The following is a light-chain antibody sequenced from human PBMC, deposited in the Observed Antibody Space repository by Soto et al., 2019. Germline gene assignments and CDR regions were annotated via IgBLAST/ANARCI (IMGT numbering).Light chain of an antibody. J-gene: IGKJ3*01. CDR3: QKYNSAPRT. CDR1: QGISNY. Sequence: DIQMTQSPNSLSATVGDRVTITCRASQGISNYLAWYQQKPGKVPKLLIYAASTLQSGVPSRFSGSGSGTDFTLTISGLQPEDVATYYCQKYNSAPRTFGPGTKVDIK. V-gene: IGKV1-27*01. CDR2: AAS.